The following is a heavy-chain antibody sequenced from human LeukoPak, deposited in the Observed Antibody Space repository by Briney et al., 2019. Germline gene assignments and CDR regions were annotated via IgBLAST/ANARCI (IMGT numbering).Heavy chain of an antibody. CDR3: SLRGDGDSAYSFDY. J-gene: IGHJ4*02. CDR2: ISSKAKSYAT. D-gene: IGHD4-17*01. CDR1: GFTFSSYW. V-gene: IGHV3-73*01. Sequence: PGGSLRLSCAASGFTFSSYWMQWVRQASGKGLEWVGRISSKAKSYATAYAASVKGRFTISRDDSKNTAYLQMNSLKTEDTAVYYCSLRGDGDSAYSFDYWGQGTLVAVSS.